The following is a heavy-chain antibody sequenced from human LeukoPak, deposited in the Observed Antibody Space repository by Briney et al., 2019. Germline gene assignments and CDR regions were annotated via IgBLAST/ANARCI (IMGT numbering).Heavy chain of an antibody. V-gene: IGHV4-34*01. D-gene: IGHD3-9*01. CDR1: GGSFSGYY. CDR3: ARPRPYYDILTRDAFDI. Sequence: SETLSLTCAVSGGSFSGYYWGGIRQPPGKGLEWIGEINHSGSTNYNPSLKSRVTISVDTSKNQFSLKLSSVTAADTAVYYCARPRPYYDILTRDAFDIWGQGTMVTVSS. CDR2: INHSGST. J-gene: IGHJ3*02.